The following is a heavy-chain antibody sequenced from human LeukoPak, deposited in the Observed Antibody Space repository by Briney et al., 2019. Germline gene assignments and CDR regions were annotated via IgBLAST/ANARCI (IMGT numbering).Heavy chain of an antibody. CDR1: GFTCSSYW. D-gene: IGHD2-2*02. Sequence: QPGGSLRLSCAASGFTCSSYWMSWVRQAPGKGLEWVANIKQDGSEKYYVDSVKGRFTISRDNAKNSLYLQMNSLRAEDTAVYYCAREVYCSSTSCYTGYFQHWGQGTLVTVSS. CDR3: AREVYCSSTSCYTGYFQH. V-gene: IGHV3-7*01. CDR2: IKQDGSEK. J-gene: IGHJ1*01.